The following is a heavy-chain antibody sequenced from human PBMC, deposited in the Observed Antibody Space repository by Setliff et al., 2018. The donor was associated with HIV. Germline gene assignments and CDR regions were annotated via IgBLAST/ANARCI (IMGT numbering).Heavy chain of an antibody. CDR2: LYYSGSI. V-gene: IGHV4-61*08. D-gene: IGHD2-8*01. J-gene: IGHJ4*02. Sequence: SETLSLTCNVSAASVGTGVYYWSWIRQSPGKGLEWLGYLYYSGSIDYNPSLKTRVSISIDMSKNQFSLKMSSVTAADTAVYFCARGLRTSLVFFDSWGQGILVTVS. CDR1: AASVGTGVYY. CDR3: ARGLRTSLVFFDS.